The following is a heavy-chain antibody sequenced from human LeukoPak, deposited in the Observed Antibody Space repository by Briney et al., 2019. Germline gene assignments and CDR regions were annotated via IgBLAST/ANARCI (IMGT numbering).Heavy chain of an antibody. D-gene: IGHD6-6*01. CDR2: INWNGGST. CDR1: GFTFDDYG. V-gene: IGHV3-20*04. CDR3: ARDLGGSSSIHDAFDI. J-gene: IGHJ3*02. Sequence: GGSLRLSCAASGFTFDDYGMSWVRQAPGKGLDWVSGINWNGGSTGYADSVKGRFTISRDNAKNSPYLQMNSLRAEDTALYYCARDLGGSSSIHDAFDIWGQGTMVTVSS.